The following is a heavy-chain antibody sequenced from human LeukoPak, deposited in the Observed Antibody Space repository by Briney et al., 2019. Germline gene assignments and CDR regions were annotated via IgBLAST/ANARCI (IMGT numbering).Heavy chain of an antibody. J-gene: IGHJ5*02. Sequence: SVKVSCKASGDSFSTYVISWVRQAPGQGLEWMGGVIPMVGTANIAQKFQGRVTITTDESTSTAYMELSSLRSEDTAVYYCARVHRTGDLRGGWFDPWGQGTLVTVSS. D-gene: IGHD7-27*01. V-gene: IGHV1-69*05. CDR3: ARVHRTGDLRGGWFDP. CDR1: GDSFSTYV. CDR2: VIPMVGTA.